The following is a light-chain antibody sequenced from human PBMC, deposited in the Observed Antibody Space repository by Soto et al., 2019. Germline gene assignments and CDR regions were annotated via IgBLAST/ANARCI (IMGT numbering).Light chain of an antibody. Sequence: EIVLTQSPGTLSLSPGERATLSCRASHTISSSYLAWYQQKPGQAPRLLMYGISRRATGIPDRFSGSGSGTDVTLTITRLEPEDFAVYYWQQYVTSSPRTFGQGTKVEIK. J-gene: IGKJ1*01. V-gene: IGKV3-20*01. CDR1: HTISSSY. CDR3: QQYVTSSPRT. CDR2: GIS.